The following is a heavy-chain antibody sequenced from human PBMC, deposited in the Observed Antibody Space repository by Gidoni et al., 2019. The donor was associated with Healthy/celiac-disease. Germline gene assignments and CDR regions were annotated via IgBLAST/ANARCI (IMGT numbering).Heavy chain of an antibody. D-gene: IGHD3-10*02. Sequence: QVQLQQSGPGLVKPSQTPSLTCAISGDSVSSNSAAWNWIRQSPSGCLEWLGRPYYRSKLYNDYAVSVKSRITINPDTSKNQYSRQLNSVTPEDTAVYYCARVEGVRYFDYWGQGTLVTVSS. V-gene: IGHV6-1*01. CDR1: GDSVSSNSAA. CDR3: ARVEGVRYFDY. CDR2: PYYRSKLYN. J-gene: IGHJ4*02.